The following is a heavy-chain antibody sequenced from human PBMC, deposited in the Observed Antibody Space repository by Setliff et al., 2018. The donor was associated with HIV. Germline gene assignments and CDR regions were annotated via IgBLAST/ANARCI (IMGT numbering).Heavy chain of an antibody. V-gene: IGHV4-59*02. CDR2: LYYSGST. D-gene: IGHD1-26*01. J-gene: IGHJ6*03. Sequence: PSETLSLTCTVSGGSVSSYHWTWIRQPPGKGLEWIGYLYYSGSTYYNPPLKSRVTISIDTSKKQLSLKLNSVTAADTAVYYCARAMGANWSYYYYMDVWGKGTTVTVSS. CDR3: ARAMGANWSYYYYMDV. CDR1: GGSVSSYH.